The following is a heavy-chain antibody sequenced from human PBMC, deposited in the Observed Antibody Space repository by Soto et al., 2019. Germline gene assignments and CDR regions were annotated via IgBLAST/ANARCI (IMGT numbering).Heavy chain of an antibody. J-gene: IGHJ4*02. CDR3: ATFGYVDTAMVTVDY. CDR1: GFTFSSYG. CDR2: ISYDGSNK. D-gene: IGHD5-18*01. V-gene: IGHV3-30*03. Sequence: QVQLVESGGGVVQPGRSLRLSCAASGFTFSSYGMHWVRQAPGKGLEWVAVISYDGSNKYYADSVKGRFTISRDNSKNTLYLQMNSLRAEDTAVYYCATFGYVDTAMVTVDYWGQGTLVTVSS.